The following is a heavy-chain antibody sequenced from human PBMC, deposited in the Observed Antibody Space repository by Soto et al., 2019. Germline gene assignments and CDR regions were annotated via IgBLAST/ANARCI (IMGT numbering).Heavy chain of an antibody. D-gene: IGHD6-19*01. CDR3: ARGGETVAARGGFDY. Sequence: SGKVCCKASGGTFSSYSISWVRRAPGQGLEWMGGIIPIFGTANYAQKFQGRVTSTADESTSRAYMELSSLRSEDPAVYYCARGGETVAARGGFDYWGQGTLVTVSS. V-gene: IGHV1-69*13. CDR1: GGTFSSYS. CDR2: IIPIFGTA. J-gene: IGHJ4*02.